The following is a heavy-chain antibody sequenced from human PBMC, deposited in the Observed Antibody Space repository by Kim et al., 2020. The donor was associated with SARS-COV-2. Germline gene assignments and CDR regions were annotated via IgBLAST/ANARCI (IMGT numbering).Heavy chain of an antibody. V-gene: IGHV3-23*01. CDR2: ISASGRKS. CDR1: AFTFSNYA. J-gene: IGHJ4*02. Sequence: GGSLRLSCAASAFTFSNYAMSWVRQAPGKGLEWVSGISASGRKSYYAESMEGRFSISRDNSKNTLYLQMNSLRAEDAAVYYCAKANDGYDFWSGYPLFYFDCWGQGTLVTVSS. CDR3: AKANDGYDFWSGYPLFYFDC. D-gene: IGHD3-3*01.